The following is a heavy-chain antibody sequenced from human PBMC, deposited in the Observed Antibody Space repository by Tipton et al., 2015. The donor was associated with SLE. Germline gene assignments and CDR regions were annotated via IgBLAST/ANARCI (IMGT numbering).Heavy chain of an antibody. V-gene: IGHV3-30-3*01. D-gene: IGHD3-3*01. J-gene: IGHJ4*02. CDR2: ISNDGSKI. CDR1: GYTFNIFA. Sequence: QLVQSGAEVKKPGESLKISCKASGYTFNIFAMHWVRQAPGKGLEWVAMISNDGSKIYYADSVQGRFTISRDNSKNTLYLQMNSLRAEDTAVYFCAGSRFLKWLCYIDYWGQGTQVTVSS. CDR3: AGSRFLKWLCYIDY.